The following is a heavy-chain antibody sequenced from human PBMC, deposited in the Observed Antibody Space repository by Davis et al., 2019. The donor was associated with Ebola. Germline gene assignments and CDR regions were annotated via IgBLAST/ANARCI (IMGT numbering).Heavy chain of an antibody. CDR1: GFTFSSYA. J-gene: IGHJ4*02. D-gene: IGHD6-13*01. CDR3: AKSRIAAAVLQHFDY. V-gene: IGHV3-30*04. Sequence: GESLKISCAASGFTFSSYAMHWVRQAPGKGLERVAVISYDGSNKYYADSVKGRFTISRDNSKNTLYLQMNSLRVEDTAVYYCAKSRIAAAVLQHFDYWGQGTLVTVSS. CDR2: ISYDGSNK.